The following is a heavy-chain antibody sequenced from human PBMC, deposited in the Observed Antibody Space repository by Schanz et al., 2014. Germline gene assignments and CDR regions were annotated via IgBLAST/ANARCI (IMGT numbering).Heavy chain of an antibody. V-gene: IGHV1-18*01. CDR1: GYTFTAYG. CDR2: ISAQTGDT. CDR3: ARGGGPEDVFDI. D-gene: IGHD5-12*01. Sequence: QVQLVQSWAEVKKPGASVKVSCKASGYTFTAYGINWVRQAPGQGLEWIGWISAQTGDTRYAQKMQGRVTMTTDTSTGTAYMELRSLRSDDTAVYYCARGGGPEDVFDIWGQGTILTVSS. J-gene: IGHJ3*02.